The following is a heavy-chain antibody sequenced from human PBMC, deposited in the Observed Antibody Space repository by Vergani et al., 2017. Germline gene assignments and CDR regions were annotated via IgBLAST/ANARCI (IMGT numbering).Heavy chain of an antibody. CDR3: ARDLSMPKDQLLGREGAFDI. J-gene: IGHJ3*02. CDR2: ISYDGSNK. CDR1: GFTFSSYA. D-gene: IGHD2-2*01. V-gene: IGHV3-30-3*01. Sequence: QVQLVESGGGVVQPGRSLRLSCAASGFTFSSYAMHWVRQAPGKGLEWVAVISYDGSNKYYADSVKGRFTISRDNSKNTLYLQMNSLRAEDTAVYYCARDLSMPKDQLLGREGAFDIWGQGTMVTVSS.